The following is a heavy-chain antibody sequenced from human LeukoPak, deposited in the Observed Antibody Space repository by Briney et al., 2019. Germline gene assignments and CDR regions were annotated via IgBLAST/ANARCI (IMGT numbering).Heavy chain of an antibody. V-gene: IGHV3-48*04. CDR3: ARDYGGSSPFDY. CDR1: GFTFSTYG. J-gene: IGHJ4*02. CDR2: ISSSGSTI. D-gene: IGHD4-23*01. Sequence: PGGSLRLSCKASGFTFSTYGMHWVRQAPGKGLEWVSYISSSGSTIYYADSVKGRFTISRDNPKNSLYLQMNSLRAEDTAVYYCARDYGGSSPFDYWGQGTLVTVSS.